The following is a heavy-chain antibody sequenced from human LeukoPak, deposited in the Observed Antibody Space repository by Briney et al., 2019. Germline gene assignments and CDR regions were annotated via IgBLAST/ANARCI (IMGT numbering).Heavy chain of an antibody. CDR2: IGNRGTTI. CDR3: ARGDRLTTLDC. J-gene: IGHJ4*02. D-gene: IGHD3-16*01. V-gene: IGHV3-48*03. Sequence: GGSLRLSCAASGFTISSYEMNWVRQAPGKGLEWVSHIGNRGTTIFYADSVKGRFTISRDNAKNSLSLQMNSLRAEDAAIYYCARGDRLTTLDCWGQGTLVTVS. CDR1: GFTISSYE.